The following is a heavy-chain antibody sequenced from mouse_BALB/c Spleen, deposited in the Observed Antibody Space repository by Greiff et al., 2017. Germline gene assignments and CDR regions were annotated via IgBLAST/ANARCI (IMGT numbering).Heavy chain of an antibody. D-gene: IGHD1-1*01. CDR3: ARKALGSSNWYFDV. CDR1: GFSLTSYG. J-gene: IGHJ1*01. Sequence: VQLQESGPGLVQPSQSLSITCTVSGFSLTSYGVHWVRQSPGKGLEWLGVIWSGGSTDYNAAFISRLSISKDNSKSQVFFKMNSLQANDTAIYYCARKALGSSNWYFDVWGAGTTVTVSS. V-gene: IGHV2-2*02. CDR2: IWSGGST.